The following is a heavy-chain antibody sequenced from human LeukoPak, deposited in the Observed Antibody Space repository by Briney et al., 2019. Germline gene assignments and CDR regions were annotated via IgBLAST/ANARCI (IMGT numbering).Heavy chain of an antibody. CDR1: GYTFTSYD. CDR2: MNPNSGNT. CDR3: ARAPYYDFWSGYLGSRYYYYYMDV. J-gene: IGHJ6*03. Sequence: ASVKVSCKASGYTFTSYDINWVRQATGQGLEWMGWMNPNSGNTGYAQKFQGRVTMTRNTSISTAYMELSSLRSEDTAVYYCARAPYYDFWSGYLGSRYYYYYMDVWGKGTTVTVSS. V-gene: IGHV1-8*01. D-gene: IGHD3-3*01.